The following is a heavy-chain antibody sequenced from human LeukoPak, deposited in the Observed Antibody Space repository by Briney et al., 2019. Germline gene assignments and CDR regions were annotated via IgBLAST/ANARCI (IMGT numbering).Heavy chain of an antibody. J-gene: IGHJ6*03. CDR1: GGSFSGYY. Sequence: TSETLSLTCAVYGGSFSGYYWSWIRQPPGKGLEWIGEINHSGSTNYNPSLKSRVTISVDTSKNQFSLKLSSVTAADTAVYYCARSAFYYDSSGYYYVGYYYYYMDVWGKGTTVTISS. V-gene: IGHV4-34*01. D-gene: IGHD3-22*01. CDR3: ARSAFYYDSSGYYYVGYYYYYMDV. CDR2: INHSGST.